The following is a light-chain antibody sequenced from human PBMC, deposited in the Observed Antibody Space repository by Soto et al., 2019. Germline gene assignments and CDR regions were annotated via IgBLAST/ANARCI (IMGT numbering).Light chain of an antibody. CDR1: SSDVGAYNY. J-gene: IGLJ3*02. V-gene: IGLV2-8*01. CDR2: EVT. Sequence: QSVLTQPPSASGSPGQSVTISCTGTSSDVGAYNYVSWYQQHAGKAPKLVIYEVTKRPSGVPDRSSGSKSANTASLTVSGLQAEDEADYYCSSFASSNTWVFGGGTKLTVL. CDR3: SSFASSNTWV.